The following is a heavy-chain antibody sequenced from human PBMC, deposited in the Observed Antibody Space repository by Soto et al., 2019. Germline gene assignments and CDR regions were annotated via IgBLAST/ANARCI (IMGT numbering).Heavy chain of an antibody. J-gene: IGHJ4*02. V-gene: IGHV3-30-3*01. CDR3: AIGRPYDY. CDR2: ISYDGSNK. CDR1: GFTFSSYA. Sequence: QVQLVESGGGVVQPGRSLRLSCAASGFTFSSYAMHWVRQAPGKGLEWVAVISYDGSNKYYADSVKGRFTISRDNSKSTLYLQMNSLRAEDTAVYYCAIGRPYDYWGQGTLVTVSS.